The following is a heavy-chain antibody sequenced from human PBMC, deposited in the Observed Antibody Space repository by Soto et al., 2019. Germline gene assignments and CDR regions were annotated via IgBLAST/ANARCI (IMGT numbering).Heavy chain of an antibody. CDR3: ARAPWNYYYYGMDV. CDR1: GFTFTSYW. CDR2: IKQDGSEK. V-gene: IGHV3-7*01. Sequence: EVQLVESGGGLVQPGGSLRLSCAASGFTFTSYWMSWVRQAPGKGLEWVAKIKQDGSEKYYVDSVKGRFTISRDNAKNSLYLQVNSLRAEDTAVYYCARAPWNYYYYGMDVWGQGTTVTVSS. J-gene: IGHJ6*02.